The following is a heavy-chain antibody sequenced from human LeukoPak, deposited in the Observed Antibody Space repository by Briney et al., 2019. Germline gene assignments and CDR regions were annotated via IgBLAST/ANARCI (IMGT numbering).Heavy chain of an antibody. CDR2: ISYDGSNK. CDR3: ARDEVGVWGSYPH. CDR1: GFTFSSYG. D-gene: IGHD3-16*02. J-gene: IGHJ4*02. V-gene: IGHV3-30*03. Sequence: GGSLRLSCAASGFTFSSYGMHWVRQAPGKGLEWVAVISYDGSNKNYADSVKGRFTISRDNSKNTLYLQMNSLTAEDTAVYYCARDEVGVWGSYPHWGQGTLVTVSS.